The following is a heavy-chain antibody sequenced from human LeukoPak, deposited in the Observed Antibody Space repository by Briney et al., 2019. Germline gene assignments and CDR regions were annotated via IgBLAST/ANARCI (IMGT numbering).Heavy chain of an antibody. D-gene: IGHD2-8*01. CDR3: VREGLGFAHGFDY. Sequence: PGRSLRLSCAASGFIFSSYEMNWVRQAPGKGLEWVSYINHIGDIIYYAESVKGRFTISRDNTKTSLYLQMNSLRAEDTAVYHCVREGLGFAHGFDYWGQGALFIVSS. J-gene: IGHJ4*02. V-gene: IGHV3-48*03. CDR2: INHIGDII. CDR1: GFIFSSYE.